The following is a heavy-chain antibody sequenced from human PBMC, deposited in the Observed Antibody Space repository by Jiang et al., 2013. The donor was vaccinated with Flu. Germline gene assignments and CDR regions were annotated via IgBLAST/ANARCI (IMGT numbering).Heavy chain of an antibody. CDR2: ISYDGSNK. V-gene: IGHV3-30-3*01. D-gene: IGHD4-17*01. CDR1: GFTFSSYA. J-gene: IGHJ6*02. Sequence: VQLVESGGGVVQPGRSLRLSCAASGFTFSSYAMHWVRQAPGKGLEWVAVISYDGSNKYYADSVKGRFTISRDNSKNTLYLQMNSLRAEDTAVYYCAREISTVIGFYYYGMDVWGQGTTVTVSS. CDR3: AREISTVIGFYYYGMDV.